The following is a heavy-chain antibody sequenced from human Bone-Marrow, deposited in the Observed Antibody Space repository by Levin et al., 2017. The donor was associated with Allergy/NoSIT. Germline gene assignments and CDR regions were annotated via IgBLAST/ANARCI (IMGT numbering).Heavy chain of an antibody. CDR3: ARARYDDSTGRTPGWYFDL. J-gene: IGHJ2*01. CDR1: GGTLGSNT. V-gene: IGHV1-69*02. CDR2: IVPMLGIG. Sequence: SVKVSCKPSGGTLGSNTITWVRQAPGQGLEWMGRIVPMLGIGNSAQRFQGRVTITADKSTGTAYLELTRLRSEDTAMYYCARARYDDSTGRTPGWYFDLWGRGTLVTVSS. D-gene: IGHD3-22*01.